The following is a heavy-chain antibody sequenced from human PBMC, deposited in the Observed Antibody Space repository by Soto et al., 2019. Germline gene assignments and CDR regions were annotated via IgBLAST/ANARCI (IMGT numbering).Heavy chain of an antibody. CDR1: GYTFTNCY. CDR2: INPNDGST. J-gene: IGHJ6*02. CDR3: ARDLPTVLTQSPTYYGMDV. D-gene: IGHD4-17*01. V-gene: IGHV1-46*03. Sequence: QVHLMQSGAEVRKPGASVRLSCKASGYTFTNCYLHWVRQAPGQGLEWMGIINPNDGSTTYPQKFQGRVTMTRDTSTRTVYLELGSLRSEDQAVYFWARDLPTVLTQSPTYYGMDVWGQGTTVTVSS.